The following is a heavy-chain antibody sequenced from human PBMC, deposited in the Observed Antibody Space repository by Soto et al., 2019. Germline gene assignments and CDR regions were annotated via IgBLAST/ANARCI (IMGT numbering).Heavy chain of an antibody. J-gene: IGHJ6*02. Sequence: PSETLSLTCAVSGASFSSHFWLWVRQPPGKGLEWIGRIYTSGTTNYNPSLKSRVPMSLDTSKTQFSLKLSSVTAADTAVYYCAREGVGGYCSSTSCYTRYGMDVWGQGTTVTVSS. CDR2: IYTSGTT. D-gene: IGHD2-2*02. CDR3: AREGVGGYCSSTSCYTRYGMDV. CDR1: GASFSSHF. V-gene: IGHV4-4*07.